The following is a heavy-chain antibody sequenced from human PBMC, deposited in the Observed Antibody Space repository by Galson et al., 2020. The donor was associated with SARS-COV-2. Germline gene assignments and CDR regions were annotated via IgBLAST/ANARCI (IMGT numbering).Heavy chain of an antibody. CDR3: ARLNYYDSSGYYEFDY. J-gene: IGHJ4*02. V-gene: IGHV4-39*01. D-gene: IGHD3-22*01. CDR2: IYYSGST. CDR1: GGSISSSSYY. Sequence: SETLSLTCTVSGGSISSSSYYWGWIRQPPGKGLEWIRSIYYSGSTYYNPPLKSRVTISVDTSKNQFSLKLSSVTAADTAVYYCARLNYYDSSGYYEFDYWGQGTLVTVSS.